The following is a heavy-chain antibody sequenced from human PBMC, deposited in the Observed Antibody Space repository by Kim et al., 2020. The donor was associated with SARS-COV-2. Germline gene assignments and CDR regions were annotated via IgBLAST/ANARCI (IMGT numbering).Heavy chain of an antibody. CDR3: ARDSVTGTRVSGYFDY. CDR2: MYHSGST. J-gene: IGHJ4*02. CDR1: DYSISSGYY. V-gene: IGHV4-38-2*02. Sequence: SETLSLTCTVSDYSISSGYYWCWIRQPPGKGLEWIGSMYHSGSTYYNPSLKSRVTISVDTSKNQFALKLSSVTAADTAVYYCARDSVTGTRVSGYFDYLGQGTLVTVSS. D-gene: IGHD1-1*01.